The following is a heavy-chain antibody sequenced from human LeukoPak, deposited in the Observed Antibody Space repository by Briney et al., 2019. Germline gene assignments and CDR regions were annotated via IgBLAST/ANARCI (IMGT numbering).Heavy chain of an antibody. CDR1: GFTFSSYS. CDR3: SRLRGYSYGYADY. J-gene: IGHJ4*02. V-gene: IGHV3-48*04. Sequence: GGSLRLSCAASGFTFSSYSMNWVRQAPGKGLEWVSYISSSGSTIDYADSVKGRFTISRDNAKNSLYLQMNSLRAEDTAVYYCSRLRGYSYGYADYWGQGTWSPSPQ. D-gene: IGHD5-18*01. CDR2: ISSSGSTI.